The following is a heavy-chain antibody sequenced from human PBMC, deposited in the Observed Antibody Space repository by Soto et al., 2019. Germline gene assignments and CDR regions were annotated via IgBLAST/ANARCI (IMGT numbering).Heavy chain of an antibody. CDR2: INVGTGDT. J-gene: IGHJ4*02. CDR3: ARDVDTSMSAPLDY. V-gene: IGHV1-3*01. CDR1: GYTFTAYA. Sequence: QVQLVQSGAEVKKPGASVRVSCKASGYTFTAYAMDWVRQTPGQRLEWVGWINVGTGDTKYPQQFQGRVNITRDTSARTLYMELSSLRSEDTAVYYCARDVDTSMSAPLDYWGQGSLVTVSS. D-gene: IGHD5-18*01.